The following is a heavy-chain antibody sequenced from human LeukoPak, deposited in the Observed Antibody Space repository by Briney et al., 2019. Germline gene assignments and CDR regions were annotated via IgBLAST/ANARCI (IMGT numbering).Heavy chain of an antibody. CDR2: IYHSGST. CDR1: GGSISSGGYS. D-gene: IGHD3-10*01. CDR3: ATRYYYGSGSYGMDV. V-gene: IGHV4-30-2*01. J-gene: IGHJ6*02. Sequence: PSETLSLTCAVSGGSISSGGYSWSWIRQPPGKGLEWIGYIYHSGSTHYNPSLKSRVTISVDRSKNQFSLKLSSVTAADTAVYYCATRYYYGSGSYGMDVWGQGTTVTVSS.